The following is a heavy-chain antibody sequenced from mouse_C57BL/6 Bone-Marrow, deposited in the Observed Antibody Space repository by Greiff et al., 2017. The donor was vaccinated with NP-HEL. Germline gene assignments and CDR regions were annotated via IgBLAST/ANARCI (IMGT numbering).Heavy chain of an antibody. Sequence: DVMLVESGPGLAKPSPTLSLTCSVPGYSLTSYSWNWIRKFPGNNLEYMGYISYSGSTYYNPSLKSRISITRDTSKNQYYLQLNSVTTEDTDTYYGARCNDDGRSYFDDWGQGTTLTVA. V-gene: IGHV3-8*01. CDR1: GYSLTSYS. J-gene: IGHJ2*01. CDR3: ARCNDDGRSYFDD. CDR2: ISYSGST. D-gene: IGHD2-12*01.